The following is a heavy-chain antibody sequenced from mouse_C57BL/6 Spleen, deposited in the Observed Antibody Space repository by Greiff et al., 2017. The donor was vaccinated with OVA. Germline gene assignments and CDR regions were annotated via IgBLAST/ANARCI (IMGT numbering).Heavy chain of an antibody. J-gene: IGHJ4*01. Sequence: QVQLQQSGPELVKPGASVKISCKASGYAFSSSWMNWVKQRPGKGLEWIGRIYPGDGDTNYNGKFKGKATLTADKSSSTAYMQLSSLTSEDSAVYVCATFTTVAYYAMDYWGQGTSVTVSS. CDR3: ATFTTVAYYAMDY. CDR2: IYPGDGDT. D-gene: IGHD1-1*01. CDR1: GYAFSSSW. V-gene: IGHV1-82*01.